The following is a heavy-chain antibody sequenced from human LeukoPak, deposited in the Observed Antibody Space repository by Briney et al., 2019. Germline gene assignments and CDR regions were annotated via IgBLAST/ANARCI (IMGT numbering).Heavy chain of an antibody. CDR3: AKDCSGSYYEGLDY. V-gene: IGHV3-23*01. J-gene: IGHJ4*02. CDR2: ISGSGGST. Sequence: GGSLRLSCAASGFTFSSYAMSWVRQAPGKGLEWVSTISGSGGSTYYADSVKGRFTISRDNSKNTLYLQMNSLRAEDTAVYYCAKDCSGSYYEGLDYWGQGTLVTVSS. D-gene: IGHD1-26*01. CDR1: GFTFSSYA.